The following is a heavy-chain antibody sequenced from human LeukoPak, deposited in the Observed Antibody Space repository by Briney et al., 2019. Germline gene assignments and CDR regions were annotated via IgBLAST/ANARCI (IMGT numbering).Heavy chain of an antibody. CDR1: GFTFDDYA. D-gene: IGHD6-13*01. V-gene: IGHV3-43D*04. CDR2: ISWDGGST. CDR3: AKDIGSPASGSWGFDY. Sequence: TGGSLRLSCAASGFTFDDYAMHWVRQAPGKGLEWVSLISWDGGSTYYADSVKGRFTISRDNSKNSLYLQMNSLRAEDTALYYCAKDIGSPASGSWGFDYWGQGTLVTVSS. J-gene: IGHJ4*02.